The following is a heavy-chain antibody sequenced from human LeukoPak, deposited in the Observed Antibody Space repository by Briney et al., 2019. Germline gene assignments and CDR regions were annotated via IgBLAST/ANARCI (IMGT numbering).Heavy chain of an antibody. CDR1: GFTFSSYG. D-gene: IGHD6-6*01. J-gene: IGHJ4*02. V-gene: IGHV3-33*06. CDR3: AKDSSSSRLDY. CDR2: IWYDGSNK. Sequence: GGSLRLSCAPSGFTFSSYGMHWVRQAPGKGLEWVAVIWYDGSNKYYADSVKGRFTISRDNSKNTLYLQMNSLRAEDTAVYYCAKDSSSSRLDYWGQGALVTVSS.